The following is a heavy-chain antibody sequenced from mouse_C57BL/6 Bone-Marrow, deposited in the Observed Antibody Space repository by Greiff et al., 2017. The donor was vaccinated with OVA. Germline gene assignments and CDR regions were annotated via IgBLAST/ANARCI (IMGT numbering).Heavy chain of an antibody. CDR1: GYSITSGYY. CDR2: ISYDGSN. D-gene: IGHD1-1*01. V-gene: IGHV3-6*01. J-gene: IGHJ4*01. Sequence: EVKLQESGPGLVKPSQSLSLTCSVTGYSITSGYYWNWIRQFPGNKLEWMGYISYDGSNNYNPSLKNRISITRDTSKNQFFLKLNSVTTEDTATYYCARAHNKVITTVVAEGYAMDYWGQGTSVTVSS. CDR3: ARAHNKVITTVVAEGYAMDY.